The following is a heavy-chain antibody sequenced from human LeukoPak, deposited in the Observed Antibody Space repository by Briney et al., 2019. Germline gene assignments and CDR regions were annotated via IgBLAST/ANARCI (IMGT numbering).Heavy chain of an antibody. CDR3: ARVRTPYYDSSDAFDI. Sequence: PGRSLRLSCAASGFTFSSYTMHWVRQAPGKGLEWVAVISYDGTNKYYADSVKGRFTISRDNSKNTLYLQMNSLRAEDTAVYYCARVRTPYYDSSDAFDIWGQGTMVTVSS. CDR1: GFTFSSYT. V-gene: IGHV3-30*04. D-gene: IGHD3-22*01. CDR2: ISYDGTNK. J-gene: IGHJ3*02.